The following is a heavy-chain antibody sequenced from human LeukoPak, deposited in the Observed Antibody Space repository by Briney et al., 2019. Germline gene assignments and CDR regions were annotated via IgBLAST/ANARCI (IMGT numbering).Heavy chain of an antibody. Sequence: GGSLRLSCAASGFTFSSYAMHWVRQAPGKGLEWVAVISYDGSNKYYADSVKGRFTISRDNSKNTLYLQMNSLRAEDTAVYYCARESRAGAVFDYWGQGTLVTLSS. CDR3: ARESRAGAVFDY. CDR2: ISYDGSNK. J-gene: IGHJ4*02. D-gene: IGHD3-10*01. CDR1: GFTFSSYA. V-gene: IGHV3-30*04.